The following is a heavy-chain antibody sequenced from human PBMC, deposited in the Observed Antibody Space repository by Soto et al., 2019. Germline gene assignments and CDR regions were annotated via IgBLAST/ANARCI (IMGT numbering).Heavy chain of an antibody. CDR3: ARGGYSSPY. J-gene: IGHJ4*02. D-gene: IGHD6-13*01. CDR1: GGSISSGDYY. CDR2: IYYSGST. Sequence: SETLSLTCTVSGGSISSGDYYWSCIRQPPGKGLEWIGYIYYSGSTYYNPSLKSRVTISVDTSKNQFSLKLSSVTAADTVVCYCARGGYSSPYWGQGTLVTVSS. V-gene: IGHV4-30-4*01.